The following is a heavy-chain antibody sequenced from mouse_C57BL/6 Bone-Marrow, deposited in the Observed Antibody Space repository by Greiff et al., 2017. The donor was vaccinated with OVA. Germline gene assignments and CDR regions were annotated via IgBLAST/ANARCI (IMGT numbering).Heavy chain of an antibody. D-gene: IGHD4-1*01. J-gene: IGHJ3*01. CDR1: GFTFSSYA. V-gene: IGHV5-4*01. CDR3: ARDYGTLAWFAY. Sequence: EVKVVESGGGLVKPGGSLKLSCAASGFTFSSYAMSWVRQTPEKRLEWVATISDGGSYTYYPDNVKGRFTISRDNAKNNLYLQMSHLTSEDTAMYYCARDYGTLAWFAYWGQGTLVTVSA. CDR2: ISDGGSYT.